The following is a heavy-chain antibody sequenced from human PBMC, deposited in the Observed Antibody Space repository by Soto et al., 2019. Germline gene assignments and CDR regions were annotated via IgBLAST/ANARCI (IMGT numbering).Heavy chain of an antibody. CDR3: ARSVGVTTLSYLDY. Sequence: SVKVSCKAAGGTLSSYGISWVRQAPGQGLEWMGGIIPMFGTATHTQNFQGRLTITADESTSTAYMELSSLRSEDTAVYFCARSVGVTTLSYLDYWGQGTLVTVSS. J-gene: IGHJ4*02. CDR2: IIPMFGTA. D-gene: IGHD1-26*01. V-gene: IGHV1-69*13. CDR1: GGTLSSYG.